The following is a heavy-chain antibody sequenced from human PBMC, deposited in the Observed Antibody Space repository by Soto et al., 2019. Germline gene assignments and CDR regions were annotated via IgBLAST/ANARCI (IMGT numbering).Heavy chain of an antibody. D-gene: IGHD3-10*02. CDR1: GGSFSGY. Sequence: PSETLSLTCADYGGSFSGYWSWIRQPPGKGLEWIGQINHSGSTNYNPSLKSRVTISVDTSKNQFSLKLTSVTAADTAVYFCARDLGIMFGAFDIWGQGTMVTVSS. J-gene: IGHJ3*02. CDR3: ARDLGIMFGAFDI. CDR2: INHSGST. V-gene: IGHV4-34*01.